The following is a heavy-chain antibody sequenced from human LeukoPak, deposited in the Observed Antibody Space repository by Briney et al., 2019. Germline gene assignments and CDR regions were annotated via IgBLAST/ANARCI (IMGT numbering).Heavy chain of an antibody. Sequence: SETLSLTCAVYGGSFSGYYLSWIRQPPGKGLEWIGEINHSGSTNYNPSLKSRVTISVETSKNQFSLKLSSLTAADTAVYYCARGQSHYFDYWGQGTLVTVSS. V-gene: IGHV4-34*01. CDR3: ARGQSHYFDY. CDR1: GGSFSGYY. CDR2: INHSGST. J-gene: IGHJ4*02.